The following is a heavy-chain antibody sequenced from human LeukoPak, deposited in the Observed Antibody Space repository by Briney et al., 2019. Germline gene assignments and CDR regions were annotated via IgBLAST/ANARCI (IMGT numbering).Heavy chain of an antibody. D-gene: IGHD3/OR15-3a*01. J-gene: IGHJ4*02. V-gene: IGHV3-66*01. Sequence: SGGSLRLSCAASGFTFSDYYMSWIRQAPGKGLEWVSVLYSGGYANYADSVKGRFTISRDNSKNTLYLQMNSLRAEDTAVYYCARDDLINWGQGTLVTVSS. CDR3: ARDDLIN. CDR2: LYSGGYA. CDR1: GFTFSDYY.